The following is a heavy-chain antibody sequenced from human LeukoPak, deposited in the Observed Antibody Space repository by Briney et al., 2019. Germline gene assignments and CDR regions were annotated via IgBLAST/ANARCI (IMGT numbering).Heavy chain of an antibody. CDR1: GGSISSGSYY. CDR3: ARVEWLVLNWFDP. Sequence: SQTLSLTCTVSGGSISSGSYYWSWIRQPAGKGLEWIGNIYYSGSTYYNPALKSRVTISVDTSKNQFSSKLSSVTAADTAVYYCARVEWLVLNWFDPWGQGTLVTVSS. V-gene: IGHV4-61*09. D-gene: IGHD6-19*01. J-gene: IGHJ5*02. CDR2: IYYSGST.